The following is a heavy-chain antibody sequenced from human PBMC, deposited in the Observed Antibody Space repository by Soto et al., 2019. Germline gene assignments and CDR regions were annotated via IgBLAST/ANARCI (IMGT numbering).Heavy chain of an antibody. Sequence: GASVKVSFKAAGYTFTSYYMHWVRQAPGQGLEWMGIINPSGGSTSYAQKFQGRVTMTRDTSTSTVYMELSSLRSEDTAVYYCARAVDTAMFDYWGQGPLVTVSS. J-gene: IGHJ4*02. CDR2: INPSGGST. CDR1: GYTFTSYY. CDR3: ARAVDTAMFDY. V-gene: IGHV1-46*01. D-gene: IGHD5-18*01.